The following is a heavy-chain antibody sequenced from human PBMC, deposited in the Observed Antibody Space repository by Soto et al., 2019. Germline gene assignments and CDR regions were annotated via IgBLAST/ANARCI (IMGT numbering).Heavy chain of an antibody. CDR2: TYYRSKWNY. CDR3: VRQHSTSVDYYGLDV. D-gene: IGHD2-2*01. V-gene: IGHV6-1*01. CDR1: GDSVSSNTAA. Sequence: SQTLSLTCAISGDSVSSNTAAWNWIRQSPSRGLEWLGRTYYRSKWNYDYALSVKSRIIVNPDTSKNQFSLQLNSVTPEDTAIYYCVRQHSTSVDYYGLDVWGQGTTVTSP. J-gene: IGHJ6*02.